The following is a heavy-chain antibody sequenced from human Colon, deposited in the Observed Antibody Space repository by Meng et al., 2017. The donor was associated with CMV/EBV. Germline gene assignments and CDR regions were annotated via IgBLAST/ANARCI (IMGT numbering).Heavy chain of an antibody. CDR1: GFSFRNDA. V-gene: IGHV3-23*04. Sequence: VEPGGGLVPPGGSLRLSCAVSGFSFRNDAMTWVRQAPGKGLECVSVISGSADDTCYADSVKGRFTISRDNSKNTLYLQMSRLRGDDTAVYYCAKGLHKWNSLFDYSGQGTLVTVSS. D-gene: IGHD1-7*01. CDR2: ISGSADDT. J-gene: IGHJ4*02. CDR3: AKGLHKWNSLFDY.